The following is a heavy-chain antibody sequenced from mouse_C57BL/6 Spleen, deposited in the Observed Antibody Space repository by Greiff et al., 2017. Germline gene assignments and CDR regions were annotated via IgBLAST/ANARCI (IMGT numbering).Heavy chain of an antibody. CDR2: IYPGDGDT. CDR1: GYAFSSSW. CDR3: ARPYSNLLLAMDY. J-gene: IGHJ4*01. V-gene: IGHV1-82*01. D-gene: IGHD2-5*01. Sequence: QVQLQQSGPELVKPGASVKISCKASGYAFSSSWMNWVKQRPGKGLEWIGRIYPGDGDTNYNGKFKGKATLTADKSSSTAYMQLSSLTSEDSAVYFCARPYSNLLLAMDYWGQGTSVTVSS.